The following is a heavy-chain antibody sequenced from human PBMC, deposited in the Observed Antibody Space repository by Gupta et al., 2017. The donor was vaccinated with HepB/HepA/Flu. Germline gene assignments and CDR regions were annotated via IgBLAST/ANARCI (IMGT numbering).Heavy chain of an antibody. CDR1: GGSFSGYY. CDR3: ARLYGSGSRTDNWFDP. CDR2: INHSGST. J-gene: IGHJ5*02. Sequence: QVQLQQWGAGLLKPSETLSLTCAVYGGSFSGYYWSWIRQPPGKGLEWIGEINHSGSTNYNPSLKSRVTISVDTSKNQFSLKLSSVTAADTAVYYCARLYGSGSRTDNWFDPWGQGTLVTVYS. V-gene: IGHV4-34*01. D-gene: IGHD3-10*01.